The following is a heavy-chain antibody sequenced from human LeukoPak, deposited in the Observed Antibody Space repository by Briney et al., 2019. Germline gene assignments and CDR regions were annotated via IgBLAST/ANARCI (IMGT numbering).Heavy chain of an antibody. D-gene: IGHD3-22*01. CDR3: AKDRDSSGYPTGFDY. Sequence: GGSLRLSCAASGFTFSSYAMSWVRQAPRKGLEWVSSISGSGGSTYYADSVKGRFTISRDNSKNTLYLQMNSLRAEDTAVYDCAKDRDSSGYPTGFDYWGQGTLVTVSS. V-gene: IGHV3-23*01. CDR1: GFTFSSYA. J-gene: IGHJ4*02. CDR2: ISGSGGST.